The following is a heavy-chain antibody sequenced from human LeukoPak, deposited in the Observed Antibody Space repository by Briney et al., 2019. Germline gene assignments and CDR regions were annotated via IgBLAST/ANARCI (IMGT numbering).Heavy chain of an antibody. D-gene: IGHD4-23*01. J-gene: IGHJ2*01. CDR1: GFAFSTYG. Sequence: PGGSLRLSCAASGFAFSTYGMHWVRQAPGKGLEWVAVISYDGSNEYYADSVKGRFTLSRDNSKNTLYMEMNSLRAEDTAVSYCAKGGGTVVRWHFDLWGRGTLVTVSS. CDR3: AKGGGTVVRWHFDL. V-gene: IGHV3-30*18. CDR2: ISYDGSNE.